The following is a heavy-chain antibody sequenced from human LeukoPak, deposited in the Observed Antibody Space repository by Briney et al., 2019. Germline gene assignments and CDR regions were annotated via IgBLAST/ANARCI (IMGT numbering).Heavy chain of an antibody. CDR3: ARVRGSYYYYGMDV. V-gene: IGHV1-8*01. CDR1: GYTFSSYD. D-gene: IGHD2-15*01. Sequence: GASVKVSRKASGYTFSSYDINWVRQATGQGLEWMGWMNPNSGHTGYAQKFQGRVTMTRNTSISTAYMELSSLRSEDTAVYYCARVRGSYYYYGMDVWGQGTTVTVSS. J-gene: IGHJ6*02. CDR2: MNPNSGHT.